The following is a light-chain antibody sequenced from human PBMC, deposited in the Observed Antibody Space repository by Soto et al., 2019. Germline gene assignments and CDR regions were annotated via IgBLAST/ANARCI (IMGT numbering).Light chain of an antibody. J-gene: IGLJ1*01. Sequence: QSALTQPASVSGSPGQSITISCTGTSSDIGSYNYVSWYQQHPGKAPNLIIYDVSNRPSGVSNRFSGSKSGNTASLTISGLQAEDEADYYCSSYTGSSTPYVFGAGTKLTVL. CDR2: DVS. CDR1: SSDIGSYNY. V-gene: IGLV2-14*01. CDR3: SSYTGSSTPYV.